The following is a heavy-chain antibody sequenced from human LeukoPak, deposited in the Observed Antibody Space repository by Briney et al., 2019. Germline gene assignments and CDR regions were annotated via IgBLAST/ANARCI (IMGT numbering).Heavy chain of an antibody. D-gene: IGHD3-16*01. CDR2: VSASAAST. J-gene: IGHJ4*02. Sequence: GGSLRLSCAASGFTFSNNAMSWVRQAPGKGLEWVSAVSASAASTYYADSVKGRFTISRDNSNNTLYLQMNSLRVEDTAVYYCAKSKSAGLYDSFAYLFDSWGQGTLVTVSS. V-gene: IGHV3-23*01. CDR3: AKSKSAGLYDSFAYLFDS. CDR1: GFTFSNNA.